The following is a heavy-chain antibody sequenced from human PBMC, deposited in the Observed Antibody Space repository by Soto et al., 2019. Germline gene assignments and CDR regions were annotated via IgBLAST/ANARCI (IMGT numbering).Heavy chain of an antibody. J-gene: IGHJ6*02. D-gene: IGHD2-15*01. V-gene: IGHV1-69*12. Sequence: QLQLVQSGAEVTKPGSSVKVSCKASGGTFSSYAFSWVRQAPGQGPEWVGGIIPLFGRANYAQKLQGRVPLTADESTSTGYMALSSLSPEDTAVYYCARDPTYSGNGMVVPAKYGMDVWGQGTTVTVSS. CDR2: IIPLFGRA. CDR1: GGTFSSYA. CDR3: ARDPTYSGNGMVVPAKYGMDV.